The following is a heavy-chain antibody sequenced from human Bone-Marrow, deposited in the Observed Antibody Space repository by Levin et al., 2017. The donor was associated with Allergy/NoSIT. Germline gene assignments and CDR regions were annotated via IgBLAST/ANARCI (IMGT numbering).Heavy chain of an antibody. CDR1: GGTFSSYA. CDR2: IIPIFGTA. Sequence: SVKVSCKASGGTFSSYAISWVRQAPGQGLEWMGGIIPIFGTANYAQKFQGRVTITADESTSTAYMELSSLRSEDTAVYYCARDSGSGQYLYYFDYWGQGTLVTVSS. CDR3: ARDSGSGQYLYYFDY. J-gene: IGHJ4*02. D-gene: IGHD3-22*01. V-gene: IGHV1-69*13.